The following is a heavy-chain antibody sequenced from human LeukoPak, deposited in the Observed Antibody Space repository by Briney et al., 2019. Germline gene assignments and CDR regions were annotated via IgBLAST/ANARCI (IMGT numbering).Heavy chain of an antibody. CDR3: ARGGAARLHFQN. V-gene: IGHV4-4*02. Sequence: PSETLSLTCTVSGGSISSSDWWSWVRQPPGKGLEWIGEMHQSGIINYNPSLKSRVTMSLDKAKKQFSLNLNSVTAADTAVYYCARGGAARLHFQNWGQGTLVTVSS. J-gene: IGHJ1*01. CDR1: GGSISSSDW. CDR2: MHQSGII. D-gene: IGHD6-6*01.